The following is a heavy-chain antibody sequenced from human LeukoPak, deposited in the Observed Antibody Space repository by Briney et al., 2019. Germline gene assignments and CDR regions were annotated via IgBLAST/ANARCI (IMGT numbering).Heavy chain of an antibody. D-gene: IGHD6-19*01. CDR3: ARAPYSSGGSTNYYYYYYMDV. J-gene: IGHJ6*03. CDR2: IIPIFGTA. V-gene: IGHV1-69*13. Sequence: SVKVSCKASGGTFSSYAFSWVRQAPGQGLVWMGGIIPIFGTADYAQKFQGRVTITADESTSTAYMELSSLRSEDTAVYYCARAPYSSGGSTNYYYYYYMDVWGKGTTVTVSS. CDR1: GGTFSSYA.